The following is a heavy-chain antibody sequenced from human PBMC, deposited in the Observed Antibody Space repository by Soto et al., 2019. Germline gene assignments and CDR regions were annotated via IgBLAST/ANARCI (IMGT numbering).Heavy chain of an antibody. D-gene: IGHD3-16*01. CDR1: GFSFSSYA. J-gene: IGHJ6*02. Sequence: EVQLLESGGGLVQPGGSLRLSCAASGFSFSSYAMSWVRQTPGKGLEWVSTISGGGDYTYYADSVKGRFNISRDNSKNTLYLQMNSLRADDTAVYYCAKERYYAYVWETNYHYGMKIWGQGTAVNVSS. CDR3: AKERYYAYVWETNYHYGMKI. CDR2: ISGGGDYT. V-gene: IGHV3-23*01.